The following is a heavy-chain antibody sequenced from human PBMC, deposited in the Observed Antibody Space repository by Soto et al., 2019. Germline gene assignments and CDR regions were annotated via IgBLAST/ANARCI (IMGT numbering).Heavy chain of an antibody. V-gene: IGHV3-23*01. CDR2: ISPSGVSP. D-gene: IGHD6-19*01. Sequence: EAQLLESGGGLVQPGRSLRLSCAASGFTFSDYGMSWVRQAPGKGLEWVAAISPSGVSPYYTGSVKGRFTISRDNSRDTLFLQMNSLTADDTAVYYCAKATTNGGWFNPFDSWGQGALVTVSS. CDR3: AKATTNGGWFNPFDS. CDR1: GFTFSDYG. J-gene: IGHJ4*02.